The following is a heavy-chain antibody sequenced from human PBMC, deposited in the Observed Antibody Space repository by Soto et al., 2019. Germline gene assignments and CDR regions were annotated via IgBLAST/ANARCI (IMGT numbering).Heavy chain of an antibody. D-gene: IGHD2-21*02. CDR2: IIPMLGIA. CDR1: GGTFSTYS. CDR3: TIGSWSGDVFDI. J-gene: IGHJ3*02. Sequence: QVQLVQSGAEVKKPGSAVKVSCKDSGGTFSTYSMFWVRQAPGQGLEWMGRIIPMLGIANYAQKFQGRVTITADKSTGTAYVELSRLGSEDTALYYCTIGSWSGDVFDIWGPGTMVTVSS. V-gene: IGHV1-69*02.